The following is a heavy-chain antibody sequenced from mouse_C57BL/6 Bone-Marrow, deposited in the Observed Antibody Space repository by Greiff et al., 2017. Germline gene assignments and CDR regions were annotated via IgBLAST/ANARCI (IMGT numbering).Heavy chain of an antibody. Sequence: VQGVESGPELVKPGASVKISCKASGYAFSSSWMNWVKQRPGKGLEWIGRIYPGDGDTNYNGKFKGKATLTADKSSSTAYMQLSSLTSEDSAVYFCARYYSKSHWGQGTTLTVSS. CDR2: IYPGDGDT. CDR1: GYAFSSSW. V-gene: IGHV1-82*01. J-gene: IGHJ2*01. D-gene: IGHD2-5*01. CDR3: ARYYSKSH.